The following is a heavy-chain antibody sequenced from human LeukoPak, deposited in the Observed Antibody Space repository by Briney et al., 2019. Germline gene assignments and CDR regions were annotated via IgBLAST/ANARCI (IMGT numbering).Heavy chain of an antibody. Sequence: ASVKVSCTVSGYTLTELSMHWVRQAPGKGLEWMGGFDPEDGETIYAQKFQGRVTMTEDTSTDTAYMELSSLRSDDTAMYFCARDPTPFIGTMIVQFDNWGQGTLVTVSS. CDR3: ARDPTPFIGTMIVQFDN. CDR2: FDPEDGET. CDR1: GYTLTELS. D-gene: IGHD3-22*01. V-gene: IGHV1-24*01. J-gene: IGHJ4*02.